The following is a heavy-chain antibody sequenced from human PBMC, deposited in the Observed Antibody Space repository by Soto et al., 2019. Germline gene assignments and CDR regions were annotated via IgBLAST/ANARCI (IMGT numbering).Heavy chain of an antibody. CDR1: GGSISSGGYY. CDR3: AREDRDIVTGYPSFDP. Sequence: QGQLQESGPGLVKPSQTLSLTCTVSGGSISSGGYYWSWIRQHPGKGLEWIGYIYYRGSTYYNPSRKSRVTISVDTSKNQFSLKLSSVTAADTAVYYCAREDRDIVTGYPSFDPWGQGTLVTVSS. J-gene: IGHJ5*02. D-gene: IGHD3-9*01. CDR2: IYYRGST. V-gene: IGHV4-31*03.